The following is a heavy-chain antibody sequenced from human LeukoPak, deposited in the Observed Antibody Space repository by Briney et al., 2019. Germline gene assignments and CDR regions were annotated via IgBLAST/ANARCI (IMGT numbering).Heavy chain of an antibody. V-gene: IGHV4-30-2*01. CDR3: ARAQLRYFDWFPDFDY. Sequence: PSQTLSLTCAVSGGSISSGGYSWSWIRQPPGKGLEWIGYIYHSGSTNYNPSLKSRVTISVDTSKNQFSLKLSSVTAADTAVYYCARAQLRYFDWFPDFDYWGQGTLVTVSS. CDR1: GGSISSGGYS. D-gene: IGHD3-9*01. J-gene: IGHJ4*02. CDR2: IYHSGST.